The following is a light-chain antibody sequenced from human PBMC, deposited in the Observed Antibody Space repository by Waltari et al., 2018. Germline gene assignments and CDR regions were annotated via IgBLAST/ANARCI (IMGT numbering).Light chain of an antibody. CDR3: VQSTHFPRT. Sequence: DFVLTQTPLSSLVTLGQPASISCRSIQALVHSNGNTYLKWVQQRPGQPPRLLIYNISKRFSGVPDRFSGSGAGTDFTLRISRVEAEDVAVYYCVQSTHFPRTVGQGTKVEIK. V-gene: IGKV2-24*01. CDR1: QALVHSNGNTY. J-gene: IGKJ1*01. CDR2: NIS.